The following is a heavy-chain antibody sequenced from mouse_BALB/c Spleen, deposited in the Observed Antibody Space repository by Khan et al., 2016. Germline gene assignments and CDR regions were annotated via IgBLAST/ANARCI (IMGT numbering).Heavy chain of an antibody. D-gene: IGHD2-4*01. J-gene: IGHJ3*01. CDR1: GFTFSDYY. CDR3: AREGLRRGFAY. V-gene: IGHV5-4*02. Sequence: EVELVASGGGLVKPGGSLKLSCAASGFTFSDYYMYWVRQTPAKRLEWVATISDGGSYTYFPDSVKGRFTISRDNAKNNLYLQMSSLKSEDTAMYYCAREGLRRGFAYWGQGTLVTVSA. CDR2: ISDGGSYT.